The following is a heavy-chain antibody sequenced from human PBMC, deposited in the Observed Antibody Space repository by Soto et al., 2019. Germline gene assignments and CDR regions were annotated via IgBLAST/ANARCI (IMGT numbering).Heavy chain of an antibody. V-gene: IGHV3-30*18. Sequence: GGSLRLSCAASGFTFSSYGMHWVRQAPGKGLEWVAVISYDGSNKYYADSVKGRFTISRDNSKNTLYLQINSLRAEDTAVYYCAKDGRITMVRGVSAFDIWGQGTMVTVSS. CDR2: ISYDGSNK. J-gene: IGHJ3*02. CDR1: GFTFSSYG. D-gene: IGHD3-10*01. CDR3: AKDGRITMVRGVSAFDI.